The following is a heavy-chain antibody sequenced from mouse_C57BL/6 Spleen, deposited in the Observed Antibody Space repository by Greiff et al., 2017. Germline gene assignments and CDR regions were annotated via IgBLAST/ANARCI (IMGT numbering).Heavy chain of an antibody. J-gene: IGHJ1*03. CDR1: GFTFSSYA. CDR2: ISSGGDYI. CDR3: TRDWEFDV. Sequence: EVQGVESGEGLVKPGGSLKLSCAASGFTFSSYAMSWVRQTPEKRLEWVAYISSGGDYIYYADTVKGRFTISRDNARNTLYLHISSLKSAETAMYYCTRDWEFDVWGTGTTVTVSS. V-gene: IGHV5-9-1*02.